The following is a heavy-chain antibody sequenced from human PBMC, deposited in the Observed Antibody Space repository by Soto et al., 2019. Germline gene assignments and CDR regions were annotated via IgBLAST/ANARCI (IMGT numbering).Heavy chain of an antibody. CDR1: GFTFSSYG. CDR3: AKDVLLYLVWLSFDVMDF. D-gene: IGHD3-3*01. V-gene: IGHV3-30*18. J-gene: IGHJ6*02. CDR2: ISYDGSNK. Sequence: GSLRLSCAASGFTFSSYGMHWVRQAPGKGLEWVAVISYDGSNKYYADSVKGRFTISRDNSKNTLYLQMNSLRAEDTAVYYCAKDVLLYLVWLSFDVMDFWGQGTT.